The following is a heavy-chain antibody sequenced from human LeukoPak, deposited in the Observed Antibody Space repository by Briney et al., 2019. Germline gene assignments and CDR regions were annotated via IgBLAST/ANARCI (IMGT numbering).Heavy chain of an antibody. Sequence: PGGSLRLSCAASGFTFSSFSMNWVRQAPGKGLEWVANIKQDGSERNYVDSVKGRSTISRDNAKNSLFLQMNSLRVEDTAVYYCARGGTRGYSPVDYWGQGILVTASS. J-gene: IGHJ4*02. V-gene: IGHV3-7*03. CDR3: ARGGTRGYSPVDY. CDR1: GFTFSSFS. D-gene: IGHD5-18*01. CDR2: IKQDGSER.